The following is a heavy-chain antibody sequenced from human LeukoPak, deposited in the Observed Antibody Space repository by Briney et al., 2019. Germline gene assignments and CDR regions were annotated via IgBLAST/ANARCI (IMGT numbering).Heavy chain of an antibody. V-gene: IGHV3-21*01. D-gene: IGHD6-6*01. J-gene: IGHJ4*02. CDR1: GFTFSSYS. Sequence: GGSLRLSYAASGFTFSSYSMNWVRQAPGKGLEWVSSISSSSSYIYYADSVKGRFTISRDNAKNSLYLQMNSLRAEDTAVYYCARGGAARRKDFDYWGQGTLVTVSS. CDR2: ISSSSSYI. CDR3: ARGGAARRKDFDY.